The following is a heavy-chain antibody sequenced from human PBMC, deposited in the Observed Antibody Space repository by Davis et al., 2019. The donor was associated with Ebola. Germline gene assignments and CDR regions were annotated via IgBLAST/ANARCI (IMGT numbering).Heavy chain of an antibody. CDR1: GYTFTSFG. J-gene: IGHJ4*02. D-gene: IGHD1-1*01. V-gene: IGHV1-18*04. CDR3: ARAQFPTTSDH. CDR2: FNPHNNNT. Sequence: AASVKVSCKASGYTFTSFGITWVRQAPGQGLEWMGWFNPHNNNTNYGQNVQGRVTMTTDTSTSTAYMEVGSLRSDDTAVYYCARAQFPTTSDHWGQGTLVTVSS.